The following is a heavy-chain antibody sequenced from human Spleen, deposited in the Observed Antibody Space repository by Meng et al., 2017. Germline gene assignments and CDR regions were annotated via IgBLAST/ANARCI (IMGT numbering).Heavy chain of an antibody. D-gene: IGHD1-7*01. J-gene: IGHJ4*02. CDR2: ISSSGSTI. V-gene: IGHV3-48*03. CDR1: GFTFSSYE. CDR3: ARAPLWNSESSYKPIDC. Sequence: GGSLRLSCAASGFTFSSYEMNWVRQAPGKGLEWLFYISSSGSTIYYAESVKGRFTVSRDNAKNSLYLQMNSLRAEDTAVYFCARAPLWNSESSYKPIDCWGQGTLVTVSS.